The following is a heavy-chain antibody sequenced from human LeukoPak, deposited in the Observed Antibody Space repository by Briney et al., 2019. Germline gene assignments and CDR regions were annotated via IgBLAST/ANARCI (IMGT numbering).Heavy chain of an antibody. V-gene: IGHV3-48*03. CDR3: ARAGSYFDY. Sequence: GGSLRLSCAASGFTFSSYEMNWVRQAPGKGLEWVSYISSSGDNIYYADSVKGRFTISRDNAENSLYLQVNSLRAEDTGLYYCARAGSYFDYWGQGTLVTVSS. CDR1: GFTFSSYE. J-gene: IGHJ4*02. D-gene: IGHD1-26*01. CDR2: ISSSGDNI.